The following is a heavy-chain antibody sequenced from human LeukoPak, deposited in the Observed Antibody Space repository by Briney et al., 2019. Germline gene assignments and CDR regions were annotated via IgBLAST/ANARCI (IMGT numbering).Heavy chain of an antibody. CDR1: GFTFSSYA. CDR2: ISNNGGVT. J-gene: IGHJ4*02. Sequence: GAFLRLSCSASGFTFSSYAMHWVRQAPGKGLEYVSGISNNGGVTWYADSVKGRFTISRDNSKNTLYLQMASLRPEDTAVYYCVKDDSYYYGSGSYPYWGQGTLVTVPS. D-gene: IGHD3-10*01. V-gene: IGHV3-64D*06. CDR3: VKDDSYYYGSGSYPY.